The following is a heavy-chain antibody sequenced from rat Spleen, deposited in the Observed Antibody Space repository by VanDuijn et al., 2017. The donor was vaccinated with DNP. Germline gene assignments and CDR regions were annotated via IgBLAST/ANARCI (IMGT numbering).Heavy chain of an antibody. CDR1: AFHFKAYW. CDR2: INKDSSTI. J-gene: IGHJ2*01. V-gene: IGHV4-2*01. CDR3: VREEECFDY. D-gene: IGHD1-11*01. Sequence: EVKLVGPGGGLVQPGRSSQVTCTASAFHFKAYWMAWARPAPGTGLEWIGEINKDSSTIKYSPSLKDKFAIDRDNAENTLYLQNSKLGSEDTAIYYCVREEECFDYWGQGVMVTGSS.